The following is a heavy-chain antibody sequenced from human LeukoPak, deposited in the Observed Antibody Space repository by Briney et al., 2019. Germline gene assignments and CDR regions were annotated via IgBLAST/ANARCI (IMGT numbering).Heavy chain of an antibody. CDR2: ISYDGSNK. CDR1: GFTFSSYA. CDR3: ARDRGIAAAGTNWFDP. J-gene: IGHJ5*02. D-gene: IGHD6-13*01. Sequence: PGGSLRLSCAASGFTFSSYAMHWVRQAPGKGLEWVAVISYDGSNKYYADSVTGRFTISRDNSKNTLYLQMNSLRAEDTAVYYCARDRGIAAAGTNWFDPWGQGTLVTVSS. V-gene: IGHV3-30*04.